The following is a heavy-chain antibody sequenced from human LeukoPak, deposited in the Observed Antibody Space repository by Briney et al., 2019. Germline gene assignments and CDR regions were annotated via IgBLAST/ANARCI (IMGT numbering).Heavy chain of an antibody. CDR1: GFTFSDYY. Sequence: GGSLRLSCAASGFTFSDYYMSWIRQAPGKGLEWVSYIGSSGSTIYYADSVKGRFIISRDNAKNSLYLQMNSLRAEDTALYYCAKALYGSDMDVWGQGTTVTVSS. D-gene: IGHD3-10*01. J-gene: IGHJ6*02. CDR2: IGSSGSTI. V-gene: IGHV3-11*01. CDR3: AKALYGSDMDV.